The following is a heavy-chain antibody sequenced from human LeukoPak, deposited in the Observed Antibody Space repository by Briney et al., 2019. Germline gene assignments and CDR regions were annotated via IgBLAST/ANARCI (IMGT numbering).Heavy chain of an antibody. CDR3: ARGGSTSWVGSFDY. D-gene: IGHD2-2*01. CDR2: ISAYNGNT. J-gene: IGHJ4*02. V-gene: IGHV1-18*01. CDR1: GYTFTSYG. Sequence: GASVKVSCKPSGYTFTSYGISWVRQAPGQGLEWTGWISAYNGNTNHAQKPQGRVTITTDTSTSTAYMELRSLRSAATAVYYCARGGSTSWVGSFDYWGLGTLVTVSS.